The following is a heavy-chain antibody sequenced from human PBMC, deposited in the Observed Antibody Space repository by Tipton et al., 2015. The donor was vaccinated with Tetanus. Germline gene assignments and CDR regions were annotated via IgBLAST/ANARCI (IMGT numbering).Heavy chain of an antibody. CDR2: IYYTGNT. CDR1: GGSISSFY. CDR3: ARAWSHWSAYYRG. J-gene: IGHJ4*02. Sequence: TLSLTCTVSGGSISSFYWSWIRQSPGRGLEWIGYIYYTGNTNYNPSLKSRVTISADTTKKQFSLNLRSVTAADTAVYYCARAWSHWSAYYRGWGQGTLVTVSS. V-gene: IGHV4-59*12. D-gene: IGHD3-3*01.